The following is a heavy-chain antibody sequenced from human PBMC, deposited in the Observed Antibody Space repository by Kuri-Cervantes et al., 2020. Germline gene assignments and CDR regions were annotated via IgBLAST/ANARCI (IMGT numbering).Heavy chain of an antibody. V-gene: IGHV3-13*01. CDR1: GFTFSDND. CDR3: ARDQEVVVAATGYFDY. Sequence: GESLKISCAASGFTFSDNDMHWVRQGTGKGLEWVSTIGTAGDTYYPGSVKGRFTISRDNAKNSLYLQMNSLRAEDTAVYYCARDQEVVVAATGYFDYWGQGTLVTVSS. D-gene: IGHD2-15*01. CDR2: IGTAGDT. J-gene: IGHJ4*02.